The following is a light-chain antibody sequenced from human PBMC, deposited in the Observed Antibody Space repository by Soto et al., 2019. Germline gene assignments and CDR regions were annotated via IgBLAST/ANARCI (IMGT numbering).Light chain of an antibody. J-gene: IGLJ2*01. CDR2: DVT. Sequence: SALTQPASVSGSPGQSITISCTGTSYDIGPYNYVSWYQQHPGKAPKLLIYDVTNRASGVSDRFSGSKSGRTASLTISGLQAEDEADYYCSSYTSIIAVVFGGGTKVTVL. CDR1: SYDIGPYNY. CDR3: SSYTSIIAVV. V-gene: IGLV2-14*03.